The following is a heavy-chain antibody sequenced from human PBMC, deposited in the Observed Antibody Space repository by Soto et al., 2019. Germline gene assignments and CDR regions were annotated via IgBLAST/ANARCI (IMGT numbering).Heavy chain of an antibody. V-gene: IGHV3-23*01. CDR2: ISGSGGGGNT. D-gene: IGHD2-15*01. CDR1: GFFYGIYA. J-gene: IGHJ3*01. Sequence: GGSLSLSCAASGFFYGIYAMHWVRQAPGQGPEWVSGISGSGGGGNTYSADSVKGRFTISTENSKSTVFLHKNSLRAEDTAVYYCAKGRDAVVSVFDVWRQGTMVTVSS. CDR3: AKGRDAVVSVFDV.